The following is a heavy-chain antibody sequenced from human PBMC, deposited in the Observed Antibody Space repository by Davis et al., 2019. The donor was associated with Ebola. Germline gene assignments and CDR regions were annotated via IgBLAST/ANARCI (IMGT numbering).Heavy chain of an antibody. Sequence: GESLKISCAASAFTFSGSAMHWVRQASGKGLAWVGRIRSKANSYATAYAASVKGRFTISRDDSKNTAYLQMNSLKTEDTAVYYCTSTDRTFDYWGQGTLVTVSS. CDR3: TSTDRTFDY. CDR2: IRSKANSYAT. CDR1: AFTFSGSA. V-gene: IGHV3-73*01. D-gene: IGHD1-14*01. J-gene: IGHJ4*02.